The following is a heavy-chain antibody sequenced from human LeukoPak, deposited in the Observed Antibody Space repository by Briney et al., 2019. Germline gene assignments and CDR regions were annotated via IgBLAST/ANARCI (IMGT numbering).Heavy chain of an antibody. V-gene: IGHV1-69*06. CDR3: ARDQGLGSSWYQRHYYYYYMDV. Sequence: SVKVSCKASGGTFSSYAISWVRQAPGQGLEWMGGIIPIFGTANYAQKFQGRVTITADKSTSTAYMELSSLRSEDTAVYYCARDQGLGSSWYQRHYYYYYMDVWGKGTTVTVSS. D-gene: IGHD6-13*01. CDR2: IIPIFGTA. CDR1: GGTFSSYA. J-gene: IGHJ6*03.